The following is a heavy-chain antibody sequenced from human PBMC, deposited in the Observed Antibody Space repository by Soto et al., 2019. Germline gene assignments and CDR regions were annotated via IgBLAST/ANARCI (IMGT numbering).Heavy chain of an antibody. CDR3: AKPRFIAAAVPNSHAFDI. CDR2: ISGSGGST. D-gene: IGHD6-13*01. J-gene: IGHJ3*02. CDR1: GFTFSSYA. Sequence: GGSLRLSCAASGFTFSSYAMSWVRQAPGKGLEWVSAISGSGGSTYYADSVKGRFTISRDNSKNTLYLQMNSLRAEDTAVYYCAKPRFIAAAVPNSHAFDIWGQGTMVTVSS. V-gene: IGHV3-23*01.